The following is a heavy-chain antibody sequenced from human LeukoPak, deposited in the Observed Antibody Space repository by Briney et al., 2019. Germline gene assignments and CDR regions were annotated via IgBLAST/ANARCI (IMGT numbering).Heavy chain of an antibody. V-gene: IGHV3-43*01. CDR3: TRDTDYGSATNYFDS. CDR2: IGWEGQTT. D-gene: IGHD3-10*01. Sequence: GGSLRLSCAASGFTFDDYAMHWVRQAPGKGLEWVALIGWEGQTTYYADSVRGRFTISRDNSKNSLYLQMNSLRTEDTAFYYCTRDTDYGSATNYFDSWGQGTLVPVSS. J-gene: IGHJ4*02. CDR1: GFTFDDYA.